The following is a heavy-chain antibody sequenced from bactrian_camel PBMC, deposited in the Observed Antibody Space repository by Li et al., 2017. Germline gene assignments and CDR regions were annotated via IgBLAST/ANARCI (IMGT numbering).Heavy chain of an antibody. CDR3: AEGRGSRGEHCYFLNY. J-gene: IGHJ4*01. V-gene: IGHV3S53*01. D-gene: IGHD6*01. CDR1: GNTYSRSS. CDR2: IRSDGRT. Sequence: HVQLVESGGGSVQAGGSLRLSCAASGNTYSRSSMGWFRQAPGKEREGVAGIRSDGRTSYADSVKGRFTISQNKAKNTVYLQMNNLQPEDTATYYCAEGRGSRGEHCYFLNYWGQGTQVTVSS.